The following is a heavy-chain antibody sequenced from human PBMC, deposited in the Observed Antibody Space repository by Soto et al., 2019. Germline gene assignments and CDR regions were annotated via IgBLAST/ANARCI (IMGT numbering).Heavy chain of an antibody. J-gene: IGHJ6*02. CDR3: ARAGVTMIVVAPYGMDV. Sequence: SVKVSCKASGGTFSSYAISWVRQAPGQGLEWMGGIIPILGTANYAQKFQGRVTITADKSTSTAYMELSSLRSEDTAVYYCARAGVTMIVVAPYGMDVWGQGTTVTVSS. CDR2: IIPILGTA. CDR1: GGTFSSYA. D-gene: IGHD3-22*01. V-gene: IGHV1-69*10.